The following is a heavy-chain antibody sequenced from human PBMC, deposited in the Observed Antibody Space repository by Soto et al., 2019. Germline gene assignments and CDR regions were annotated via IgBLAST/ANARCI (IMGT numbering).Heavy chain of an antibody. CDR3: ARDFYPLAYYFDP. Sequence: QVQLVQSEAEVKKPGASVKVSCEASGYTFINHGISWVRQAPGQGLEWMGWVSGSNGNTKSAQKFQGRVTMTTETSTSTAHMELRNLRSDDTAVYFCARDFYPLAYYFDPWGQGTLVTVSS. CDR1: GYTFINHG. J-gene: IGHJ4*02. V-gene: IGHV1-18*04. CDR2: VSGSNGNT.